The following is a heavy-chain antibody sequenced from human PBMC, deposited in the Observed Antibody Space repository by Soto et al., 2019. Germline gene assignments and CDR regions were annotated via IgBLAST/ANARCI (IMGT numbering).Heavy chain of an antibody. Sequence: PGGSLRLSCAASGFTFDDYTMHWVCQAPGKGLEWVSLISWDGGSTYYADSVKGRFTISRDNSKNSLYLQMNSLRTEDTALYYCARLSGHHYDFFSYGMEAWGQGTTLTVSS. CDR3: ARLSGHHYDFFSYGMEA. D-gene: IGHD3-22*01. CDR2: ISWDGGST. J-gene: IGHJ6*02. CDR1: GFTFDDYT. V-gene: IGHV3-43*01.